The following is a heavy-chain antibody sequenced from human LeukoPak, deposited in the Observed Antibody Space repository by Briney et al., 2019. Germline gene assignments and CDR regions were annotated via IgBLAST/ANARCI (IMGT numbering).Heavy chain of an antibody. CDR3: ARGPRVVVTKYYYYMDV. V-gene: IGHV4-34*01. CDR1: GGSFSGYY. D-gene: IGHD2-21*02. Sequence: SETLSLTCAVYGGSFSGYYWSWIRQPPGKGLEWIGEINHSGSTNYNPSLKSRVTISVDTSKNKFSLKLSSVTAADTAVYYCARGPRVVVTKYYYYMDVWGKGTTVTVSS. J-gene: IGHJ6*03. CDR2: INHSGST.